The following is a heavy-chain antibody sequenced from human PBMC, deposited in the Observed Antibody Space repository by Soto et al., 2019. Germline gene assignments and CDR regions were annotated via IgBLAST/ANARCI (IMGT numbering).Heavy chain of an antibody. CDR1: GFTFSNYW. V-gene: IGHV3-7*05. D-gene: IGHD5-12*01. J-gene: IGHJ2*01. Sequence: EVQLVESGGGLVQPGGSPRLSCAASGFTFSNYWMSWVRQAPGKGLEWVANIKPDGSEKYYVVCVRGRFTISRDNAKNSLYLQMNSLRAVDTAVYDCARVAVATTGWYFDLWGRGTLVTVSS. CDR2: IKPDGSEK. CDR3: ARVAVATTGWYFDL.